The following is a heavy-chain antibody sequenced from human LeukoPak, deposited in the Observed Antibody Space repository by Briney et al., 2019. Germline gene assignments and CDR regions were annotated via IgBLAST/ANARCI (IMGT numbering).Heavy chain of an antibody. D-gene: IGHD2/OR15-2a*01. V-gene: IGHV3-21*01. Sequence: GGSLRLSCEASGFIFRNYYMNWIRQTPGKGLEWVSSISSSSSYIYYADSVKGRFTISRDNAKNSLYLQMNSLRAEDTAVYYCARDLWGDAFDIWGQGTMVTVSS. CDR1: GFIFRNYY. J-gene: IGHJ3*02. CDR2: ISSSSSYI. CDR3: ARDLWGDAFDI.